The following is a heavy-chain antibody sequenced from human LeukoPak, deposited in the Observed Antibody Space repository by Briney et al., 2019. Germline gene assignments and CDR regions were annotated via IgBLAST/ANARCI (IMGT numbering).Heavy chain of an antibody. CDR1: GFTFSSYS. Sequence: PGGSLRLSCAAPGFTFSSYSMNWVRQAPGKGLEWGSSISSSSRYIYYADSVKGRFTISRDNAKNSLYLQMNSLRAEDTAVYYCARVLSAAGFDFYYWGQGTLVTVSS. D-gene: IGHD3-10*01. CDR3: ARVLSAAGFDFYY. CDR2: ISSSSRYI. V-gene: IGHV3-21*01. J-gene: IGHJ4*02.